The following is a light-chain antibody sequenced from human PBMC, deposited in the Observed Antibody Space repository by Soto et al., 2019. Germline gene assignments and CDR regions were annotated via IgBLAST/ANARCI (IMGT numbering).Light chain of an antibody. Sequence: EIVLTQSPATLSLSPGERATLSCRASQSVSSYLAWYQQKPGQAPRLLIYDASNRATGIPARFSGSGSGTDFTLTISSLEPEDFAVYYCQQRSNWPPEFSGGTKVEIK. V-gene: IGKV3-11*01. CDR1: QSVSSY. J-gene: IGKJ4*02. CDR3: QQRSNWPPE. CDR2: DAS.